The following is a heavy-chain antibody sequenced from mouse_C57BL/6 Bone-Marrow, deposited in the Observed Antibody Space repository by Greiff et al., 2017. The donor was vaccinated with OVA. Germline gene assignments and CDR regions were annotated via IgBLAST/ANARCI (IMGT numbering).Heavy chain of an antibody. V-gene: IGHV5-6*01. CDR1: GFTFSSYG. Sequence: EVQLVESGGDLVKPGGSLKLSCAASGFTFSSYGMSWVRQTPDKRLEWVATISSGGSYTYYPDSVKGRFTISRDNAKNTLYLQMSRLKSEDTAMYYCARHIGTSYAMDYWGQGTSVTVSS. CDR2: ISSGGSYT. CDR3: ARHIGTSYAMDY. J-gene: IGHJ4*01. D-gene: IGHD1-3*01.